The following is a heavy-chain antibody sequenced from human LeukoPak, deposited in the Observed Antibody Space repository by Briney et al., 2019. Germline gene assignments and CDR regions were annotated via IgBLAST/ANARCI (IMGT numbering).Heavy chain of an antibody. J-gene: IGHJ6*03. V-gene: IGHV3-7*01. Sequence: GGSLRLSCAASGFTFSSYWMSWVRQAPGKGLEWVANIKQDGSEKYYVDSVKGRFTISRDNAKNSLYLQMNSLRAEDTAVYYCARVGAISVVPHYYYYMDVWGKGTTVTVSS. D-gene: IGHD1-26*01. CDR3: ARVGAISVVPHYYYYMDV. CDR1: GFTFSSYW. CDR2: IKQDGSEK.